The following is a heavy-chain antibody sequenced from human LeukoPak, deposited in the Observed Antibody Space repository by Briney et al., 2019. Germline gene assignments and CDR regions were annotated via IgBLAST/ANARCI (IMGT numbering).Heavy chain of an antibody. CDR3: AREHSLVAIHDAFDI. V-gene: IGHV3-23*01. CDR2: ISGSGDST. CDR1: GFTLDNYA. Sequence: PGGSLRLSCVASGFTLDNYAMSWVRQAPGKGLEWVSAISGSGDSTYYADSVKGRFTISRDDSENTLYLQMNGLRADDAAVYHCAREHSLVAIHDAFDIWGQGTMVTVSS. D-gene: IGHD5-12*01. J-gene: IGHJ3*02.